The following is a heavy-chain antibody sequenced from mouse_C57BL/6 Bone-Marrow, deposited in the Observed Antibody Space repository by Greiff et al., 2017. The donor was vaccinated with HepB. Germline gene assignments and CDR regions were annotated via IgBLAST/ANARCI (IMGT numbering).Heavy chain of an antibody. J-gene: IGHJ2*01. D-gene: IGHD2-4*01. Sequence: EVQLVESGGGLVQPGGSMKLSCVASGFTFSNYWMNWVRQSPEKGLEWVAQIRLKSDNYATHYAESVKGRFTISRDDSKSSVYLQMNNLRAEDTGIYYCTGEGLRRRDYFDYWGQGTTLTVSS. CDR3: TGEGLRRRDYFDY. CDR1: GFTFSNYW. CDR2: IRLKSDNYAT. V-gene: IGHV6-3*01.